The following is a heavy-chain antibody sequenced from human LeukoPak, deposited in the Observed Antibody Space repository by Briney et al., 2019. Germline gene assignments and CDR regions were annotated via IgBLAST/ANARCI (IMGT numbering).Heavy chain of an antibody. J-gene: IGHJ4*02. Sequence: PSETLSLTCTVSGGSISSYYWSWIRQPPGKGLEWIGYIYYSGSTNYNPSLKSRVTISVDTSKNQFSLKLSSVTAADTAVYYCARAAFDYYDSSGYSYYFDYWGQGTLVTVSS. V-gene: IGHV4-59*12. CDR3: ARAAFDYYDSSGYSYYFDY. D-gene: IGHD3-22*01. CDR2: IYYSGST. CDR1: GGSISSYY.